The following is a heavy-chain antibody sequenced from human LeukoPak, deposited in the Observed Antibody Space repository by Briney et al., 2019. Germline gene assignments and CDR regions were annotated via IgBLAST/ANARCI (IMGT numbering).Heavy chain of an antibody. V-gene: IGHV4-59*01. CDR3: ARDRGDGYNTFDY. Sequence: SETLSLTCTVSGGSIGSYYWSWVRQPPGKGLEWIGYTYNSKYYSGNTNYNPSLKSRVTISLDTSKKQFSLTLTSVTAADTAVYYCARDRGDGYNTFDYWGQGTLVTVSS. D-gene: IGHD5-24*01. CDR1: GGSIGSYY. J-gene: IGHJ4*02. CDR2: TYNSKYYSGNT.